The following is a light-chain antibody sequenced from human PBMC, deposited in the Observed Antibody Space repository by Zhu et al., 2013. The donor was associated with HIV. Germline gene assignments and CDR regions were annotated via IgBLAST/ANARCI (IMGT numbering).Light chain of an antibody. CDR1: SSDVGGYNH. J-gene: IGLJ1*01. V-gene: IGLV2-14*01. Sequence: QSALTQPASVSGSPGQSITISCTGTSSDVGGYNHVSWHQQHPGKAPKLMIYEVTNRPSGVSNRFSGSKSGNTASLTISGLQAEDEADYYCSSYTRSSTQVFGTGTKVTVL. CDR2: EVT. CDR3: SSYTRSSTQV.